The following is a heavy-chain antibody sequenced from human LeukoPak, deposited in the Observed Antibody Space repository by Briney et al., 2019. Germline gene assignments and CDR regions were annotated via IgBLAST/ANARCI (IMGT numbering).Heavy chain of an antibody. CDR3: ARDPSCSSTSCSLD. V-gene: IGHV3-21*01. CDR2: ISSSSSYI. J-gene: IGHJ4*02. Sequence: GGPLTLSCAASGFTVSTNYMNWVRQAPGKGLEWVSSISSSSSYIYYADSVKGRFTISRDNAKNSLYLQMNSLRAEDTAVYYCARDPSCSSTSCSLDWGQGTLVTVSS. D-gene: IGHD2-2*01. CDR1: GFTVSTNY.